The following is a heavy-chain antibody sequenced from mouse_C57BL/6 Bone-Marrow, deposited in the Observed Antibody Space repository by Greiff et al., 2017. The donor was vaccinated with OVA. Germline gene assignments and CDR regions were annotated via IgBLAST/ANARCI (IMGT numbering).Heavy chain of an antibody. CDR2: IYPGDGDT. CDR1: GYAFSSSW. D-gene: IGHD1-1*01. J-gene: IGHJ3*01. Sequence: VKLVESGPELVKPGASVKISCKASGYAFSSSWMNWVKQRPGKGLEWIGRIYPGDGDTNYNGKFKGKATLTADKSSSTAYMQLSSLTSEDSAVYFCARGDYYGSSYRFAYWGQGTLVTVSA. V-gene: IGHV1-82*01. CDR3: ARGDYYGSSYRFAY.